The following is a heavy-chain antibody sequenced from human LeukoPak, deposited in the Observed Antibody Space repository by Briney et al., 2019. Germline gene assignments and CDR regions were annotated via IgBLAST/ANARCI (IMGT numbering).Heavy chain of an antibody. V-gene: IGHV5-51*01. CDR1: GYSFTSYW. Sequence: GESLQISCKGSGYSFTSYWIAWVRQMPGEDLEWMGIIYPGDSDTRYSPSFQGQATISADKSISTAYLQWRSLKASDTAIYYCARQRWYPYYFDYWGQGILVTVSS. D-gene: IGHD4-23*01. CDR2: IYPGDSDT. J-gene: IGHJ4*02. CDR3: ARQRWYPYYFDY.